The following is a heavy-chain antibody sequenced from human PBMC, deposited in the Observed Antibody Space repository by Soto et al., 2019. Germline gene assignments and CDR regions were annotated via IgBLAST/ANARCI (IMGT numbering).Heavy chain of an antibody. CDR1: GGSVSTDGYY. J-gene: IGHJ5*02. CDR3: ALTTGGATYLATPTWFDP. V-gene: IGHV4-31*03. Sequence: QVQLRESGPGLIKPSETLSLTCSVSGGSVSTDGYYWSWIRQHPETGLEWIGYIYYSGTTYYNPSLRGRVIISPDTSKNQFSLRLTSLTAADTAVYYCALTTGGATYLATPTWFDPWGQGTLVTVSS. D-gene: IGHD1-26*01. CDR2: IYYSGTT.